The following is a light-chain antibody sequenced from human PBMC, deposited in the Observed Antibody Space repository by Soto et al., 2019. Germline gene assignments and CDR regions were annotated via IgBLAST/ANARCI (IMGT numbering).Light chain of an antibody. CDR3: QQYGSSSYT. CDR2: GAS. CDR1: QSVASSY. V-gene: IGKV3-20*01. J-gene: IGKJ2*01. Sequence: EIVLTQSPGTLSLSPGEVATLSCRASQSVASSYLAWYQQKPGQAPRLLIYGASNMATGIPDRFSGGGSGTDFTLTISRLEPEDVAVYYCQQYGSSSYTFGQGTKLEIK.